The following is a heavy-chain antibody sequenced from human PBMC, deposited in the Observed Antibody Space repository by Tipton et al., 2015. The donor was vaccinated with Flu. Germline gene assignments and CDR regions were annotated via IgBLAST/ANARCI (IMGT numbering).Heavy chain of an antibody. CDR1: GGSISSSSY. J-gene: IGHJ5*02. CDR2: LSYSGSA. Sequence: TLSLTCTVSGGSISSSSYWGWVRQSPGKGLEWIGSLSYSGSAFYNPSIESRVTMSVDTSKNQFSLEMRSVTAADMAVYYCARRDFSNYVSDPKNWFDRWGQGTLVTVSS. D-gene: IGHD4-11*01. V-gene: IGHV4-39*01. CDR3: ARRDFSNYVSDPKNWFDR.